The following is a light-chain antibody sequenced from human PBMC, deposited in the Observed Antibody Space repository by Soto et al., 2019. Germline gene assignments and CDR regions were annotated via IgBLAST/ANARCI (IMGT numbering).Light chain of an antibody. CDR1: QAITNY. CDR3: QKYNSVPLT. CDR2: AAS. V-gene: IGKV1-27*01. Sequence: DTQMTQSPSSLSASVGDRATITCRASQAITNYLAWYQQKPGKVPKLLIYAASTLQSGVPSRFSGSGSGTDFTLTISSLQPEDVATYYCQKYNSVPLTFGGGTKVEIK. J-gene: IGKJ4*01.